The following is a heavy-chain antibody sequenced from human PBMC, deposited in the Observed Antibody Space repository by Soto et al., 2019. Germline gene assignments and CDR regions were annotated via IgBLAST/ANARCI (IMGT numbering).Heavy chain of an antibody. CDR1: GLSVSSNY. D-gene: IGHD4-17*01. J-gene: IGHJ6*02. CDR2: IYSGGET. Sequence: EMQLVESGGGVIQPGGSLRLSCAASGLSVSSNYMSWVRQTPGKGVEWVSVIYSGGETHYADSVMGRFPISRDSSKNTMYLQMNSLRSEDTAVYYCTRDLWLYGANSYYGCYAMDVWGQGTMVIVSS. CDR3: TRDLWLYGANSYYGCYAMDV. V-gene: IGHV3-53*01.